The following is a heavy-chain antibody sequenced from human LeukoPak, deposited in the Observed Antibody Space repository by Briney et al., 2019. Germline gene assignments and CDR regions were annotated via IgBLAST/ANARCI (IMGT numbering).Heavy chain of an antibody. Sequence: ASVKVSCKAYGYTFTSYGINWLRQAPGQGPEWMGWISAYNGNTKYAQNLQGRVTMTTDTSTSTAYMELRSLRSDDTAVYYCSRDLPYSSSWESIDYWGQGTLVTVSS. J-gene: IGHJ4*02. CDR1: GYTFTSYG. CDR2: ISAYNGNT. V-gene: IGHV1-18*01. D-gene: IGHD6-13*01. CDR3: SRDLPYSSSWESIDY.